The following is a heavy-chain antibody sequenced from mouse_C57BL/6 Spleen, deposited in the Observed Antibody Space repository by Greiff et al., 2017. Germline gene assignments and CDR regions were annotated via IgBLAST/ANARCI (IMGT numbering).Heavy chain of an antibody. CDR3: ARQTAQARYYFDY. Sequence: EVHLVESGGDLVKPGGSLKLSCAASGFTFSSYGMSWVRQTPDKRLEWVATISSGGSYTYYPDSVKGRFTISRDNAKKTLYLQMSSLKSEDTAMYYCARQTAQARYYFDYWGQGTTLTVSS. V-gene: IGHV5-6*01. J-gene: IGHJ2*01. CDR1: GFTFSSYG. CDR2: ISSGGSYT. D-gene: IGHD3-2*02.